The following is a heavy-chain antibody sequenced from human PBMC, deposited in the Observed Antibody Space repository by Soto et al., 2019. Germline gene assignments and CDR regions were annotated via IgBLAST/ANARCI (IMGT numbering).Heavy chain of an antibody. V-gene: IGHV3-7*05. Sequence: GGSLRLSCAASGFTFSSYWMSWVRQAPGKGLEWVANIKQDGSEKYYVDSVKGRFTISRDNAKTSLYLQMNSLRAEDTAVYYCARESDSSSSWYYYGMEVWGQGTTVTVSS. D-gene: IGHD6-13*01. CDR2: IKQDGSEK. CDR1: GFTFSSYW. CDR3: ARESDSSSSWYYYGMEV. J-gene: IGHJ6*02.